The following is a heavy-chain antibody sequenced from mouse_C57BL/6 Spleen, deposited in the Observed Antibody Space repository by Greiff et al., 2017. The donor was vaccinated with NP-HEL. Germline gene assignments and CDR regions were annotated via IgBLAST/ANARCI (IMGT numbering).Heavy chain of an antibody. CDR3: AREGLGTGTGWYFDV. CDR2: ISDGGSYT. CDR1: GFTFSSYA. Sequence: EVQRVESGGGLVKPGGSLKLSCAASGFTFSSYAMSWVRQTPEKRLEWVATISDGGSYTYYPDNVKGRFTISRDNAKNNLYLQLSHLKSEDTAMYYCAREGLGTGTGWYFDVWGTGTTVTVSS. V-gene: IGHV5-4*01. D-gene: IGHD4-1*01. J-gene: IGHJ1*03.